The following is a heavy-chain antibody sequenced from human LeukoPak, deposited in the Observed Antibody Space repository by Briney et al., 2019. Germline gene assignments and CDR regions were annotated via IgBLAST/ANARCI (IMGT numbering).Heavy chain of an antibody. D-gene: IGHD2-15*01. CDR1: GFPFNIHA. CDR3: AKERSEVVVATTNF. J-gene: IGHJ4*02. V-gene: IGHV3-23*01. Sequence: GGPLRLSRSASGFPFNIHAMIEPRPAPGKGLEGGSSISCGGDHTHPVHPVTGQFTMSRDNSKTTLSLQINSLRAEDTAVYYCAKERSEVVVATTNFWGQGTLITVSS. CDR2: ISCGGDHT.